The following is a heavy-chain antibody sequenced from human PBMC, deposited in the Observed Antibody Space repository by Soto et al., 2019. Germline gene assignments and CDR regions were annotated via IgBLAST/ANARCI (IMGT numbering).Heavy chain of an antibody. Sequence: QVQLQESGPGLVKPSQTLSLTCTVSGGSISSGDYYWSWIRQPPGKGLEWIGYIYYSGSTYYNPSLKSRFTISVDTSKNQFSLKLSSVTAADTAVYYRARVASTTVTYSYYFDYWGQGTLVTVSS. CDR3: ARVASTTVTYSYYFDY. CDR1: GGSISSGDYY. J-gene: IGHJ4*02. CDR2: IYYSGST. D-gene: IGHD4-4*01. V-gene: IGHV4-30-4*01.